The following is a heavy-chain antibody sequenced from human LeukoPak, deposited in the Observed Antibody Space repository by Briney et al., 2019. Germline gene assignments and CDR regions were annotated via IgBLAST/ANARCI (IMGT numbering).Heavy chain of an antibody. D-gene: IGHD1-26*01. J-gene: IGHJ4*02. CDR3: ARGRGVGATAYFDY. Sequence: PSETLSLTCTVSGGSISSGGYYWSWIRQPPGKGLEWIGYIYHSGSTYYNPSLKSRVTISVDRSKNQFSLKLSSVTAADTAVYYCARGRGVGATAYFDYWGQGTLVTVSS. CDR2: IYHSGST. CDR1: GGSISSGGYY. V-gene: IGHV4-30-2*01.